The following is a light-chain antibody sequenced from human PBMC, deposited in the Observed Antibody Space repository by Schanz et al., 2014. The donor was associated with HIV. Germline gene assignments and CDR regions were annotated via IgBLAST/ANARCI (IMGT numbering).Light chain of an antibody. CDR3: HQTYKLPSTT. V-gene: IGKV1-27*01. J-gene: IGKJ5*01. CDR2: AAS. Sequence: DIQMTQSPSSLSASVGDRVTITCRASQGISNYLAWYQQKPGKVPKLLIYAASTLQSGVPSRFSGSGSGTPFPLVIDSVHPDDFGIYLCHQTYKLPSTTFGPGPRLAI. CDR1: QGISNY.